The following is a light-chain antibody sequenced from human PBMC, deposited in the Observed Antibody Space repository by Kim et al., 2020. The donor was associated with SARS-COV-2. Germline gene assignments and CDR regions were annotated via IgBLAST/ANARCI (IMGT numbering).Light chain of an antibody. CDR3: PHYGGSPPDT. V-gene: IGKV3-20*01. CDR1: QSVDNSN. J-gene: IGKJ2*01. Sequence: EIVLTQSPGTLSLSPGERATLSFRDSQSVDNSNLAWYHQQPGQAPRLLIYSIYKRPSCIPDRFSGSGSGTDFALTITRLEPEDFGVYYCPHYGGSPPDTLGQGTKLEI. CDR2: SIY.